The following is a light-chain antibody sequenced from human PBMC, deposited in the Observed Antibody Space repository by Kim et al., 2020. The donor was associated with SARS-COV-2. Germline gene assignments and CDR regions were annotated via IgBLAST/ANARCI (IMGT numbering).Light chain of an antibody. V-gene: IGKV3-11*01. CDR3: QQHNNWPLT. Sequence: VLTQSPATLSLSPGEKATLSCRATQSVSTYLAWYQHKPGQAPRLLIYDASNRAAGIPARFSGSGSGTDFTLTISSLEPEDFAVYYCQQHNNWPLTFGGGTKVDIK. CDR2: DAS. J-gene: IGKJ4*01. CDR1: QSVSTY.